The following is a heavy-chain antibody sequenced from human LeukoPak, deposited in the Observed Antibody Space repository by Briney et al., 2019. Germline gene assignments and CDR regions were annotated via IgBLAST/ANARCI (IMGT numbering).Heavy chain of an antibody. V-gene: IGHV3-49*04. CDR1: GFTFGDYA. CDR2: IRSKAYGGTT. Sequence: GSLRLSCTASGFTFGDYAMSWVRQAPGKGLEWVGFIRSKAYGGTTEYAASVKGRFTISRDDSKSIVYLQMNSLKTEDTAVYYCTRVRQPGDAFDIWGQGTMVTVSS. D-gene: IGHD3-10*01. J-gene: IGHJ3*02. CDR3: TRVRQPGDAFDI.